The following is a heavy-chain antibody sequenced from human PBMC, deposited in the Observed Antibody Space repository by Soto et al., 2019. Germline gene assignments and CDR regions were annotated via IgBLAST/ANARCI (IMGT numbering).Heavy chain of an antibody. CDR2: IFPGDSDT. CDR1: GYNFGAYW. D-gene: IGHD6-6*01. CDR3: AKERYSSSSAYFDY. V-gene: IGHV5-51*01. Sequence: GESLKISCKASGYNFGAYWIGWVRQMPGRGLEWMGIIFPGDSDTRYSPSFQGQVTISRDNSKNTLYLQMNSLRAEDTAVYYCAKERYSSSSAYFDYWGQGTLVTVSS. J-gene: IGHJ4*02.